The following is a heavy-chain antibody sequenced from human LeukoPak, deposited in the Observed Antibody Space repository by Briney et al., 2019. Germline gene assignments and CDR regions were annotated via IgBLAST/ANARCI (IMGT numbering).Heavy chain of an antibody. CDR1: GLIFSDAW. J-gene: IGHJ4*02. CDR2: IYSGGST. D-gene: IGHD2-8*01. V-gene: IGHV3-53*01. Sequence: GGSLRLSCVASGLIFSDAWMNWVRQAPGKGLEWVSVIYSGGSTYYADSVKGRFTISRDDSKNTLYLQMNSLRAEDTAVYYCARVPGYCTNGVCYSPLYYFDYWGQGTLVTVSS. CDR3: ARVPGYCTNGVCYSPLYYFDY.